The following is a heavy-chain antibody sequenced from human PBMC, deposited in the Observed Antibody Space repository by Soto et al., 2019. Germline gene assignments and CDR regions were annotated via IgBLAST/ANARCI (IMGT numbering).Heavy chain of an antibody. CDR1: GFTFSSYG. D-gene: IGHD6-19*01. Sequence: GGSLRLSCAASGFTFSSYGMHWVRQAPGKGLVWVSRINSDGSSTSYADSVKGRFTISRDNAKNTLYLQMNSLRAEDTAVYYCARGGNYVGYSSGWYSLFTFDIWGQGTMLTVSS. CDR2: INSDGSST. CDR3: ARGGNYVGYSSGWYSLFTFDI. J-gene: IGHJ3*02. V-gene: IGHV3-74*01.